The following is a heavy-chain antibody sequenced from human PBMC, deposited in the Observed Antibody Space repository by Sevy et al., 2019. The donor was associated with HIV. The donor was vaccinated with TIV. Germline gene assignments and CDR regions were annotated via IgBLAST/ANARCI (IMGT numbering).Heavy chain of an antibody. J-gene: IGHJ6*02. CDR1: GGSITSSGHY. Sequence: SETLSLTCTVSGGSITSSGHYWGWIRQSPGKGLEWIGAVYYVGNSYANPSLTSRVTISADTSKNLFSLSLTSLTAADTAIYYCARVAGGENYDYGIDVWGLWTSVTVSS. CDR3: ARVAGGENYDYGIDV. CDR2: VYYVGNS. D-gene: IGHD2-21*01. V-gene: IGHV4-39*01.